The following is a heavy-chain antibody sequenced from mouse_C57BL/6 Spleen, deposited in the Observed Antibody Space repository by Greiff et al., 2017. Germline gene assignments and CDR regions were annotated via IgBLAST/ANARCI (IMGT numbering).Heavy chain of an antibody. CDR2: IRNKANGYTT. D-gene: IGHD4-1*01. CDR1: GFTFTDYY. CDR3: ARCPAFGRYVDY. J-gene: IGHJ2*01. Sequence: EVLLVESGGGLVQPGGSLSLSCAASGFTFTDYYMSWVRQPPGKALEWLGFIRNKANGYTTDYSASVKGRLTISRDNSQSSLYLQMNALRAEDSATYYCARCPAFGRYVDYWGQGTTLTVSA. V-gene: IGHV7-3*01.